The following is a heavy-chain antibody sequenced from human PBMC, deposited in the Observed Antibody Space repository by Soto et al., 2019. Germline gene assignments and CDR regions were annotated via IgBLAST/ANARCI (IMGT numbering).Heavy chain of an antibody. CDR2: IIPIFGTA. J-gene: IGHJ6*02. Sequence: QVQLVQSGAEVKKPGSSVKVSCKASGGTFSSYAISWVRQAPGQGLAWMGGIIPIFGTANYAQKFQGRVTITADESTSTAYMELSSLRSEDTAVYYCARDSIAYCGGDWYRGEYYYYGMDVWGQVTTVTVSS. D-gene: IGHD2-21*02. CDR3: ARDSIAYCGGDWYRGEYYYYGMDV. CDR1: GGTFSSYA. V-gene: IGHV1-69*01.